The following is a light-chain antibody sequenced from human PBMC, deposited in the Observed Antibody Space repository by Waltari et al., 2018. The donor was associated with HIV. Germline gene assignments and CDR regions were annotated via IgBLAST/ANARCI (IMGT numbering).Light chain of an antibody. Sequence: QSVLTQPPSVSGTPGQTVTISFTGRSSNIGDAYDLHWDQQVPGTAPKLLIYANTNRPSGVPDRFSGSKSGTSASLAISGLQTEDEADYYCQSYVSSVNVVFGGGTRVTVL. J-gene: IGLJ3*02. CDR3: QSYVSSVNVV. CDR1: SSNIGDAYD. CDR2: ANT. V-gene: IGLV1-40*01.